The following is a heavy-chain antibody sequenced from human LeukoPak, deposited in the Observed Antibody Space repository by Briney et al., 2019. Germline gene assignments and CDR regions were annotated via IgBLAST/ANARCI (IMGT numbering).Heavy chain of an antibody. CDR3: AKPYYDFWSGYYTYYFDY. J-gene: IGHJ4*02. D-gene: IGHD3-3*01. CDR2: IQYDGSNK. Sequence: GGSLRLSCAASGFTFSSYGMHWVRQAPGKGLEWVAFIQYDGSNKYYADSVKGRFTISRDNSKNTLYLQMNSLRAEDTAVYYCAKPYYDFWSGYYTYYFDYWGQGTLVTVSS. CDR1: GFTFSSYG. V-gene: IGHV3-30*02.